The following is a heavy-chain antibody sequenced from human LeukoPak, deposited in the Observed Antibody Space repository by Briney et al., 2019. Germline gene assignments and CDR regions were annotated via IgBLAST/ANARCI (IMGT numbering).Heavy chain of an antibody. CDR2: IYYSGST. D-gene: IGHD3-10*01. Sequence: SETLSLTCTVSGGSISSGGYYWSWIRQHPGKGLEWIGYIYYSGSTYYNPFLKSRVTISVDTSKNQFSLKLSSVTAADTAVYYCARVEPRYYYGSGVEPNYFDYWGQGTLVTVSS. J-gene: IGHJ4*02. CDR3: ARVEPRYYYGSGVEPNYFDY. CDR1: GGSISSGGYY. V-gene: IGHV4-31*03.